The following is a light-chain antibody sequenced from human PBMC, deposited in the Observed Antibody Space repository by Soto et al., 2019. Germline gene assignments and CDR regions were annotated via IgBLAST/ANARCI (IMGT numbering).Light chain of an antibody. CDR2: AVT. CDR3: CSYAGSYTHYV. CDR1: SSDVGGYNY. Sequence: QSVLTQPRSVSGSPGQSVTISCTGTSSDVGGYNYVSWYQQYPGKAPKVMIYAVTKRPSGVPDRISGSKSGNTASLTISGLQAEEEADYYGCSYAGSYTHYVFGTGAKVT. J-gene: IGLJ1*01. V-gene: IGLV2-11*01.